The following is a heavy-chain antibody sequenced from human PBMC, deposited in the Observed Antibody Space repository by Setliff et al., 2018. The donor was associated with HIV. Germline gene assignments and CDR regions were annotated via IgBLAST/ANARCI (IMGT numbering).Heavy chain of an antibody. V-gene: IGHV4-39*01. CDR3: AGGFWGGPLFDP. CDR2: IYYVGST. D-gene: IGHD3-3*01. Sequence: SETLSLTCNVSGDSIRSRSFYWAWIRQPPGERPEWIGTIYYVGSTYYDPYLKSRASIFVDTSKNQFSLKLYSVTAADTAVYYCAGGFWGGPLFDPWGRGTLVTVSS. CDR1: GDSIRSRSFY. J-gene: IGHJ5*01.